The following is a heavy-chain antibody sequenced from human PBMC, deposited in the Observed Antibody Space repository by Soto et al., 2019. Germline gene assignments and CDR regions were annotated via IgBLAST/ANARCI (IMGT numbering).Heavy chain of an antibody. CDR3: AGGLGFLVRGIIEP. CDR2: IYYTGST. D-gene: IGHD3-10*01. J-gene: IGHJ5*02. V-gene: IGHV4-30-4*01. Sequence: QVQLQESGPGLLRPSQTLSLTCTVSGDSIDSGDHSWSWIRQAPGKGLEWIGYIYYTGSTYSSPALTDRVSISVARSKNRSSRNLASVSAAGTSRYYCAGGLGFLVRGIIEPWGQGTLVTVPS. CDR1: GDSIDSGDHS.